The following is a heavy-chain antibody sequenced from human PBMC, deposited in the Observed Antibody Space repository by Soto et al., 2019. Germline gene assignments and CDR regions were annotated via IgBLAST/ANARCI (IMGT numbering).Heavy chain of an antibody. V-gene: IGHV3-30-3*01. Sequence: PGGSLRLSCAASGFTFSSYAMHWVRQAPGKGLEWVAVISYDGSNKYYADSVKGRFTISRDNSKNTLYLQMNSLRAEDTAVYYCARSSVTGIPTYNWFDPWGQGTLVTVSS. CDR1: GFTFSSYA. J-gene: IGHJ5*02. D-gene: IGHD6-13*01. CDR2: ISYDGSNK. CDR3: ARSSVTGIPTYNWFDP.